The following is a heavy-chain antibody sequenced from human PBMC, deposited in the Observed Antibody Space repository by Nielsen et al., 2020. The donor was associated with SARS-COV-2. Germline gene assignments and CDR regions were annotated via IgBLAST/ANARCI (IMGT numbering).Heavy chain of an antibody. CDR3: ARDEDDFWSGYLNFDY. J-gene: IGHJ4*02. D-gene: IGHD3-3*01. CDR2: INSDGSST. V-gene: IGHV3-74*01. Sequence: GESLKISCAASGFTFSSYWMHWVRQAPGKGLVWVSRINSDGSSTSYADSVKGRFTISRDNAKNSLYLQMNSLRAEDTAVYYCARDEDDFWSGYLNFDYWGQGTLVTVSS. CDR1: GFTFSSYW.